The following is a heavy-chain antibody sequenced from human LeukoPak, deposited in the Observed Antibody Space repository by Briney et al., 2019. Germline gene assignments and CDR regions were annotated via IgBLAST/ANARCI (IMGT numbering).Heavy chain of an antibody. CDR2: IYYSGST. J-gene: IGHJ5*02. CDR1: GGSISSGGYS. D-gene: IGHD6-19*01. CDR3: LVAVAGIGNWFDP. Sequence: PSQTLSLTCAVSGGSISSGGYSWSWIRQPPGKGLEWIGSIYYSGSTYYNPSLKSRVTISVDTSKNQFSLKLSSVTAADTAVYYCLVAVAGIGNWFDPWGQGTLVTVSS. V-gene: IGHV4-30-2*03.